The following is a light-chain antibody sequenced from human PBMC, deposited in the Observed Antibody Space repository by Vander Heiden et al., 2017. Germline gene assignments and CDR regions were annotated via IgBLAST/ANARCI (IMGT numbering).Light chain of an antibody. J-gene: IGLJ2*01. Sequence: QAVLTQPPSASGTPGQRVTISCSGGTSNIGRNHVYGYQQVPGTAPKFLIYRNNQRPSGVPDRISGSKSGTSASLAISGLRSEDEATYYCAAWDDSLSGHVVFGGGTKLTVL. CDR2: RNN. V-gene: IGLV1-47*01. CDR1: TSNIGRNH. CDR3: AAWDDSLSGHVV.